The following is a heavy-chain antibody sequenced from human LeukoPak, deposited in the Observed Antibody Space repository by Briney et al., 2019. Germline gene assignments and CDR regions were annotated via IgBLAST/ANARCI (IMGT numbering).Heavy chain of an antibody. D-gene: IGHD3-10*01. CDR2: ISWNSGSI. Sequence: GGSLRLSCAASGFTFDDYAMHWVRQAPGKGQEWVSGISWNSGSIGYADSVKGRFTISRDNAKNSLYLQMNSLRAEDTALYYCAKDSYGSGKYFDYWGQGTLVTVSS. V-gene: IGHV3-9*01. CDR3: AKDSYGSGKYFDY. CDR1: GFTFDDYA. J-gene: IGHJ4*02.